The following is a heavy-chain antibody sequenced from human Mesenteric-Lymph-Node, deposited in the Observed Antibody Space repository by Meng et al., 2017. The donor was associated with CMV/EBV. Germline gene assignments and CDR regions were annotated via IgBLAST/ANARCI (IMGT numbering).Heavy chain of an antibody. CDR2: ISDDGTKK. V-gene: IGHV3-30*04. J-gene: IGHJ4*02. D-gene: IGHD3-22*01. CDR3: ARDSSGSFWDY. CDR1: GFTFSTYS. Sequence: LSCKASGFTFSTYSFHWVHQAPGKGLGWVAVISDDGTKKYYADTVKGRFTISRDNSKNTVYLQMSSLRAEDTAVYYCARDSSGSFWDYWGQGTLVTVSS.